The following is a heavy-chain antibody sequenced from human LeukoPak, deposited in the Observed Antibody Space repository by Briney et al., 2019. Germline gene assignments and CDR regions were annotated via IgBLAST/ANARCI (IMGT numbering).Heavy chain of an antibody. CDR2: IYYTGST. CDR3: AREWAMVRGVIPPYNWFDP. D-gene: IGHD3-10*01. V-gene: IGHV4-61*01. J-gene: IGHJ5*02. CDR1: SGSVSSGSYE. Sequence: ASEKLSLTCSISSGSVSSGSYEWSWLRQPPGKGLEWIGYIYYTGSTNSNPSLTSRVPMSVDTSKNQLSPTLSSVTAADTAVYYCAREWAMVRGVIPPYNWFDPWGQGTLVTVSS.